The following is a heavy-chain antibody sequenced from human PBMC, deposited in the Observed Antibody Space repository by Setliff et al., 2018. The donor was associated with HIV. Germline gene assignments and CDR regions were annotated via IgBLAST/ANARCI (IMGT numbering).Heavy chain of an antibody. D-gene: IGHD5-18*01. Sequence: SETLSLTCTVSRGSITSGGYYWSWIRQHPGKDLEWIGYISHSGDTYYNPSLKSRVSISVDTSKNQFSLKLSSVTAADTAVYYCARAFVPYGYGLDYFDYWGQGTLVTVSS. J-gene: IGHJ4*02. CDR1: RGSITSGGYY. V-gene: IGHV4-31*03. CDR3: ARAFVPYGYGLDYFDY. CDR2: ISHSGDT.